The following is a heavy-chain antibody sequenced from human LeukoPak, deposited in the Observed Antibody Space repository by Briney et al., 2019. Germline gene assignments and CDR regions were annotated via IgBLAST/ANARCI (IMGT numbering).Heavy chain of an antibody. CDR2: ISYDGSNK. CDR1: GFTFSSYG. Sequence: GGSLRLSCAASGFTFSSYGMHWVRQAPGKGLEWVAVISYDGSNKYYADSVKGRFTISRDNAKNSLYLQMNSLRAEDTAVYYCARKAGDYWGQGTLVTVSS. J-gene: IGHJ4*02. D-gene: IGHD3-10*01. V-gene: IGHV3-30*03. CDR3: ARKAGDY.